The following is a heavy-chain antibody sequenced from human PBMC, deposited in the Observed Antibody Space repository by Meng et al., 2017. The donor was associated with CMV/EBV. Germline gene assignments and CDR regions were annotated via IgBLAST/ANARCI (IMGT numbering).Heavy chain of an antibody. CDR2: INPTSGGT. J-gene: IGHJ5*02. Sequence: LTGYYMHWVRQAPGQGLEWMGWINPTSGGTNYAQKFQSWITMTRDTSISTAYMEMSRLRSDDTAVYYCARAERTKNPDIAVAQDWFDPWGQGTLVTVSS. CDR3: ARAERTKNPDIAVAQDWFDP. D-gene: IGHD6-19*01. V-gene: IGHV1-2*04. CDR1: LTGYY.